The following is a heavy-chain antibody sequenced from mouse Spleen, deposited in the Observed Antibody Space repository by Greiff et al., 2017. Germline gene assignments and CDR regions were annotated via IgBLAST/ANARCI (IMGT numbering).Heavy chain of an antibody. CDR3: AILRLRAMDY. D-gene: IGHD1-2*01. CDR1: GYSITSGYY. Sequence: VQLQQSGPGLVKPSQSLSLTCSVTGYSITSGYYWNWIRQFPGNKLEWMGYISYDGSNNYNPSLKNRISITRDTSKNQFFLKLNSVTTEDTATYYCAILRLRAMDYWGQGTSVTVSS. CDR2: ISYDGSN. V-gene: IGHV3-6*02. J-gene: IGHJ4*01.